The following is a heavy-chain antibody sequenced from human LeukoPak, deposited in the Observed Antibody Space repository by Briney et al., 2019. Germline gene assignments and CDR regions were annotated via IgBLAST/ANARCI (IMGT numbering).Heavy chain of an antibody. CDR2: ISWNSGSI. Sequence: HPGGSRRLSCAGSGFISNNYAMNWDRQPPGKGLEWVSGISWNSGSIDYADSVKGRLTISRDNAKNSLYLQMNSLRVEDTAFYYCAKDNRRHYTSGPNPDSLHWGQGALVTVSS. J-gene: IGHJ4*02. V-gene: IGHV3-9*02. CDR3: AKDNRRHYTSGPNPDSLH. CDR1: GFISNNYA. D-gene: IGHD6-19*01.